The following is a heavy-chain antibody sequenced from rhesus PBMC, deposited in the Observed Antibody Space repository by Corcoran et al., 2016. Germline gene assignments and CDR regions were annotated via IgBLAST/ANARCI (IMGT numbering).Heavy chain of an antibody. CDR1: GGSISSNY. Sequence: QVQLQESGPGLVKPSETLSLTCAVSGGSISSNYWSWIRQPPGKGLEWIGRVYGRGGSTDNNPSLKRRVNISTDTSKNQFSRKLSSVTAADTAVYYCARYSPGSYSYFDYWGQGVLVTVSS. V-gene: IGHV4-160*01. D-gene: IGHD1-44*02. CDR3: ARYSPGSYSYFDY. J-gene: IGHJ4*01. CDR2: VYGRGGST.